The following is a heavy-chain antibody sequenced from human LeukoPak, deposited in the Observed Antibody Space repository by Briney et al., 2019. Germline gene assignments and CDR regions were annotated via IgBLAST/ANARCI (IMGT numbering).Heavy chain of an antibody. CDR2: IYHSGST. CDR3: ASSSPVYSYGLMDV. D-gene: IGHD5-18*01. Sequence: SETLSLTCAVSGGSISSSNWWSWVRRPPGKGLEWIGEIYHSGSTNYNPSLKSRVTISVDKSKNQFSLKLSSVTAADTAVYYCASSSPVYSYGLMDVWGQGTTVTVSS. V-gene: IGHV4-4*02. J-gene: IGHJ6*02. CDR1: GGSISSSNW.